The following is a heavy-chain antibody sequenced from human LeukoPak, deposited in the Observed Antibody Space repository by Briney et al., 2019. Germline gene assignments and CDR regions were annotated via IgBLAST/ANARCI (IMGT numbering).Heavy chain of an antibody. J-gene: IGHJ5*02. CDR1: GGSFSGYY. CDR3: ARDEPSVRYFDWFVAGWFDP. V-gene: IGHV4-34*01. Sequence: PSETLSLTCAVYGGSFSGYYWSWIRQPPGKGLEWIGEINHSGSTNYNPSLKSRVTISVDTSKNQFSLKLSSVTAADTAVYYCARDEPSVRYFDWFVAGWFDPWGQGTLVTVSS. CDR2: INHSGST. D-gene: IGHD3-9*01.